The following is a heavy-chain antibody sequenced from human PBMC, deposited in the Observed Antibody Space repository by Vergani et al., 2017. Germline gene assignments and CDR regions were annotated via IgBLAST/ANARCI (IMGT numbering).Heavy chain of an antibody. J-gene: IGHJ4*02. CDR1: GVTFSTYA. V-gene: IGHV3-23*01. D-gene: IGHD3-22*01. Sequence: EVQLLESGGGLVQPGGSLRLFCAASGVTFSTYAMTWVRQAPGKGLEWVSTISSEGGRTYYADSWKGRFTISRENSKNTLSLQMNSLTAEDTAIYYGAGPQGTSAYYYGGFDYWGQGFLVTVSS. CDR2: ISSEGGRT. CDR3: AGPQGTSAYYYGGFDY.